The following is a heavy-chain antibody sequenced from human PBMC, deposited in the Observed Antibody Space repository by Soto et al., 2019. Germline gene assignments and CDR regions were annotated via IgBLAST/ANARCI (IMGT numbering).Heavy chain of an antibody. CDR3: ARGQSSLLLDC. V-gene: IGHV4-34*01. Sequence: QVQLQQWGAGLLKPSETLSLTCAVYGGSFSAYYWSWIRQPPGKGLEWIGEINHSGSTNYNPSLKSRVTISVDTSKHQFSLKLGSVTAADTAVYYCARGQSSLLLDCWGQGILVTVSS. CDR1: GGSFSAYY. J-gene: IGHJ4*02. D-gene: IGHD2-8*02. CDR2: INHSGST.